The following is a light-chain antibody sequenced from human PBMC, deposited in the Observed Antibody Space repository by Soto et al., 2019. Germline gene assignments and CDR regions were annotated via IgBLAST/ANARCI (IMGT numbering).Light chain of an antibody. J-gene: IGKJ2*01. V-gene: IGKV4-1*01. CDR2: WAS. CDR1: QSVFYSPNMKNY. CDR3: QHYYSFPYT. Sequence: SCWSSQSVFYSPNMKNYLAWYQQKPGQPPKLLISWASTRESGVPDRFSGSGSGTDFTLTISSLQAEDVAVYSCQHYYSFPYTFGQGTKLEIK.